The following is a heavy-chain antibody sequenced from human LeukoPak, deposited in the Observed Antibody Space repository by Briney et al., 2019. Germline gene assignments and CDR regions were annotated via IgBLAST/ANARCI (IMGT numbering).Heavy chain of an antibody. CDR2: IYYSGST. D-gene: IGHD6-19*01. CDR3: AREAVAGHFDY. V-gene: IGHV4-39*07. CDR1: GGSISSSSYY. J-gene: IGHJ4*02. Sequence: SETLSLTCTVSGGSISSSSYYWGWIRQPPGKGLEWIGSIYYSGSTYYNPSLKSRVTISVDTSKNQFSLKLSSVTAADAAVYYCAREAVAGHFDYWAREPWSPSPQ.